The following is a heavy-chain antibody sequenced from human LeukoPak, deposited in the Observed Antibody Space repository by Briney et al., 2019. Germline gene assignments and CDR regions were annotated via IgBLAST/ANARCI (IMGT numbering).Heavy chain of an antibody. CDR1: GGSISGYY. V-gene: IGHV4-59*08. J-gene: IGHJ4*02. Sequence: SETLSLTCTVSGGSISGYYWSWIRQPPWKGLEWIGYIFSSGSTNYNPSLKSRVTISVDTSKNQFSLKLSSVTAADTAVYHCARRGWGSLDHSFDYWGQGTLVTVSS. CDR3: ARRGWGSLDHSFDY. CDR2: IFSSGST. D-gene: IGHD7-27*01.